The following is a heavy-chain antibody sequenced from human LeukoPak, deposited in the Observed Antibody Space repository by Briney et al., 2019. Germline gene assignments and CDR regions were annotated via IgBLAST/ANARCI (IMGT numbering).Heavy chain of an antibody. CDR1: GGSISSGGYY. CDR3: ARVLSDFWSGYAFKWFDP. CDR2: IYYSGST. Sequence: SETLSLTCTVSGGSISSGGYYWSWIRQHPGKGLEWIVYIYYSGSTYYNPSLKSRVTISVYTSKNQFSLKLSSVTAADTAVYYCARVLSDFWSGYAFKWFDPWGQGTLVTVSS. V-gene: IGHV4-31*03. D-gene: IGHD3-3*01. J-gene: IGHJ5*02.